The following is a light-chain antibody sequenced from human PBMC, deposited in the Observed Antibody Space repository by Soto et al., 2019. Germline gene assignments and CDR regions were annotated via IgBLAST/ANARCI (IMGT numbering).Light chain of an antibody. J-gene: IGKJ1*01. V-gene: IGKV3-11*01. CDR3: QQRNYWPRT. Sequence: EIVLTQSPATLSLSPGERATISCRASQSVSNYLAWYQQRPGQAPRLLIYDASNRATGVPARFSGSGSGTDFTLTISSLEPEDFAVYYCQQRNYWPRTFGQGTKVEIK. CDR1: QSVSNY. CDR2: DAS.